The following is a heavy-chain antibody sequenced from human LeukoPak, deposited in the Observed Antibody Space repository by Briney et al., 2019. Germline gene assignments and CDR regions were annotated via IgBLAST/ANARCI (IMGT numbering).Heavy chain of an antibody. Sequence: ASVKVSCKASGYTFTSYGISWVRQAPGQGLEWMGWISAYNGNTNYAQKLQGRVTMTTDTSTSTAYMELRSLRSDDTAVYYCARYRSSTSCYTWFDPWGQGTLVTVSS. J-gene: IGHJ5*02. CDR2: ISAYNGNT. CDR3: ARYRSSTSCYTWFDP. CDR1: GYTFTSYG. V-gene: IGHV1-18*01. D-gene: IGHD2-2*02.